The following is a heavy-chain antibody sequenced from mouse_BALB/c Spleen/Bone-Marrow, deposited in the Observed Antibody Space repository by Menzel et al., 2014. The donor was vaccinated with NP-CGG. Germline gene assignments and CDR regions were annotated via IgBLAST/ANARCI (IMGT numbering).Heavy chain of an antibody. CDR1: GYTFSNYW. J-gene: IGHJ2*01. V-gene: IGHV1-9*01. Sequence: VQLQESGGELMKPGASVKISCKATGYTFSNYWIQWVKQRPGHGPEWIGEILPGSDNINYDEKFKGKATFTADTSSNTAYMQPSSLTSEDSAVYYCARGNPFDFWGQGTTLTVSS. CDR3: ARGNPFDF. CDR2: ILPGSDNI.